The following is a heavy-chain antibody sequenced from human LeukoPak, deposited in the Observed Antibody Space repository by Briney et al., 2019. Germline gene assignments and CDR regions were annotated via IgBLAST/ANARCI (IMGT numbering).Heavy chain of an antibody. D-gene: IGHD6-19*01. V-gene: IGHV3-9*03. CDR2: ISWNSGSI. CDR1: GFTFDDYA. CDR3: AKDHSSGWRKGSFDY. J-gene: IGHJ4*02. Sequence: GRPLRLSCAASGFTFDDYAMHWVRQAPGKGLEWVSGISWNSGSIGYADSVKGRFTISRDNAKNSLYLQMNSLRAEDMALYYCAKDHSSGWRKGSFDYWGQGTLVTVSS.